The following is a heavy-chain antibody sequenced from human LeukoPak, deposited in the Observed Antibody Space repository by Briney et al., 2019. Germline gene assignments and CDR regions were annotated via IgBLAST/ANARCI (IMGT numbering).Heavy chain of an antibody. D-gene: IGHD3-22*01. CDR2: TYPGDSDT. V-gene: IGHV5-51*01. CDR1: GYSFTSYW. Sequence: GESLKTSCKGSGYSFTSYWIGWVRQIPGKGLEWMGITYPGDSDTRYSPSFQGQVTISTDKSISTAYLQWSSLKASDTAMYYCARHGYYDSSGYCGWFDPWGQGTLVTVSS. J-gene: IGHJ5*02. CDR3: ARHGYYDSSGYCGWFDP.